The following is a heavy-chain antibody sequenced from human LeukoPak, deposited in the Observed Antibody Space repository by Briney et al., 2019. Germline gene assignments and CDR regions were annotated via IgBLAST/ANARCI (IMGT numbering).Heavy chain of an antibody. J-gene: IGHJ6*02. CDR3: ARGLNGDYYYYYGMDV. Sequence: SETLSLTCTVSGASIRSGDYYWSWIRQPPGKGLEWIGYIYDSGSTYYNPSLKSRITISVDTSENRFSLKLSSVTAADTAVYYCARGLNGDYYYYYGMDVWGQGTTVTVSS. D-gene: IGHD4-17*01. CDR2: IYDSGST. CDR1: GASIRSGDYY. V-gene: IGHV4-30-4*01.